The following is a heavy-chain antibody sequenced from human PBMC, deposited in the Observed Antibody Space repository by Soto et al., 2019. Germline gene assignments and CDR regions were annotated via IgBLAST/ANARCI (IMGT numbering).Heavy chain of an antibody. CDR1: GYTFTSYG. CDR2: ISAYNGNT. Sequence: QVQLVQSGAEVKKPGASVKVSCKASGYTFTSYGISWVRQAPGQGLEWMGWISAYNGNTNYAQKLKGRVTMTTDTSTSTAYMELRGLRSDDTAVYYCARDPRYQLRYNGMDVWGQGTTVIVFS. V-gene: IGHV1-18*01. J-gene: IGHJ6*02. D-gene: IGHD2-2*01. CDR3: ARDPRYQLRYNGMDV.